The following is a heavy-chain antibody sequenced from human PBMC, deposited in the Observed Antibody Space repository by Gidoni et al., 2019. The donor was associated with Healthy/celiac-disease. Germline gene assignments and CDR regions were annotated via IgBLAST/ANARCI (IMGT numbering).Heavy chain of an antibody. Sequence: QLQLQESGPGLVKPSETLSLTCTVSGGSISSSSYYWGWIRQPPGKGMEWIGSIYYSGSTYYNPSLKSRVTISVDTSKNQFSLKLSSVTAADTAVYYCARGGGLITAAGRNWFDPWGQGTLVTVSS. CDR2: IYYSGST. V-gene: IGHV4-39*07. CDR1: GGSISSSSYY. D-gene: IGHD6-13*01. J-gene: IGHJ5*02. CDR3: ARGGGLITAAGRNWFDP.